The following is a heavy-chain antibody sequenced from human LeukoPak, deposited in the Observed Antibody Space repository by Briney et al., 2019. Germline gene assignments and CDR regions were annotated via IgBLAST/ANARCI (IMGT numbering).Heavy chain of an antibody. CDR2: INNRGGT. Sequence: SETLSLTCAVSGGSFSGYYWTWIRQSPGKGLEWIGEINNRGGTSYNPSPKSRVTMSVDKSKNQFSLRLTAVSAADTAGFFCARGSRLRGVYGMDVWGQGTTVTVSS. J-gene: IGHJ6*02. CDR1: GGSFSGYY. D-gene: IGHD3-16*01. V-gene: IGHV4-34*01. CDR3: ARGSRLRGVYGMDV.